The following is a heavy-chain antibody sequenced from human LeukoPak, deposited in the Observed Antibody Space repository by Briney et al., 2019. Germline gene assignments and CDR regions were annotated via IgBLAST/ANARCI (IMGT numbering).Heavy chain of an antibody. CDR1: GFTFXXYA. CDR2: ISYDGRNQ. V-gene: IGHV3-30*04. Sequence: ALRLXXXXSGFTFXXYAMPWVRQAPGKGLEWVAIISYDGRNQYYADSVKGRFTISRDNSKNRLYLQMNSLSSEDTAVYYCARDSFGNTYFDYWGQGTLVTVSS. J-gene: IGHJ4*02. CDR3: ARDSFGNTYFDY. D-gene: IGHD3-3*01.